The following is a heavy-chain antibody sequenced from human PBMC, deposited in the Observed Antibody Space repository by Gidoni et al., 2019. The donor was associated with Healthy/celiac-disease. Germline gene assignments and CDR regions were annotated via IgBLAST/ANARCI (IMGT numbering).Heavy chain of an antibody. CDR2: MNPNSGDT. D-gene: IGHD6-6*01. J-gene: IGHJ6*03. CDR1: GYTLTSYD. Sequence: QVQLVQSGAEGKQPGASVKVSCKASGYTLTSYDINWVRQATGQGREWMGWMNPNSGDTGDAQKFQGRVTMNRNTSRSTAYMELSSLRSEDTAVYYCARISSASGHYYYYYMDVWGKGTTVIVSS. CDR3: ARISSASGHYYYYYMDV. V-gene: IGHV1-8*01.